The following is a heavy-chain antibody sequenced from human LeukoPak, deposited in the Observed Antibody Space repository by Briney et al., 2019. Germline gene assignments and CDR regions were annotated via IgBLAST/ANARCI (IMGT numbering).Heavy chain of an antibody. CDR2: INPNNGGT. Sequence: ASVKVSCKASGYTCTSYAMNWVRQAPGQGLEWMGWINPNNGGTNYVQKFQGWVTMTRDTSISTAYMELSRLRSNDTAVYYCARDRHSGNYYLDYWGQGTLVTVSS. CDR1: GYTCTSYA. J-gene: IGHJ4*02. V-gene: IGHV1-2*04. D-gene: IGHD1-26*01. CDR3: ARDRHSGNYYLDY.